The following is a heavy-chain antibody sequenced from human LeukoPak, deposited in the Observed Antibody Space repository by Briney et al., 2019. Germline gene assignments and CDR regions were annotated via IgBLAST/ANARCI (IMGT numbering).Heavy chain of an antibody. CDR1: GFTFSNAW. CDR2: TKSKTDGGTT. D-gene: IGHD3-10*01. V-gene: IGHV3-15*01. CDR3: STKTVVRGVITYYYYMDV. J-gene: IGHJ6*03. Sequence: GGSLRLSCAASGFTFSNAWMSWVRQAPGKGLEWVGRTKSKTDGGTTDYVAPVKGRFTISRDDSKNTLYLQMNSLKTEDTAVYYCSTKTVVRGVITYYYYMDVWGKGTTVTVSS.